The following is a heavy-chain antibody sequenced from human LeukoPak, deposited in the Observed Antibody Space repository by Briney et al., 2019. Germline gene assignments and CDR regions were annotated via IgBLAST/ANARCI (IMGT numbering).Heavy chain of an antibody. J-gene: IGHJ4*02. V-gene: IGHV4-59*01. CDR1: GXPISSYY. D-gene: IGHD3-22*01. CDR2: IYYSGSP. CDR3: ARGRLPSSSGF. Sequence: SETLSLTCTVSGXPISSYYWSWIRQPPGKGLEWIGYIYYSGSPNYNPSLKSRVTISVAPSKSQFSLKLSSVTAVDTAVYDCARGRLPSSSGFWGQGTLVTVSS.